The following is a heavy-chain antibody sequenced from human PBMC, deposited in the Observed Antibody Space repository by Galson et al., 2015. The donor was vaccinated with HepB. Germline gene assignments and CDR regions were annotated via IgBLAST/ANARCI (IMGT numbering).Heavy chain of an antibody. CDR3: TDSTVAEIDWYSDL. D-gene: IGHD6-19*01. V-gene: IGHV3-15*01. CDR1: EFPFSNAW. J-gene: IGHJ2*01. CDR2: IKRITDGGTT. Sequence: SLRLSCAASEFPFSNAWLSWVRRAPGKGLEWVGRIKRITDGGTTDYAAPVKGGFIISRDDSKNTLYLQMINLKTEDTAVYYCTDSTVAEIDWYSDLWGRGTLVTVSS.